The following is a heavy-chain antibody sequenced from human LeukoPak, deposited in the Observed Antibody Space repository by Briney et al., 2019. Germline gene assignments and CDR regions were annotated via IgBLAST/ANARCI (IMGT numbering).Heavy chain of an antibody. V-gene: IGHV4-30-2*01. D-gene: IGHD1-1*01. CDR2: IYHSGST. CDR3: ARGDALEYYFDY. J-gene: IGHJ4*02. Sequence: SETLSLTCAVSGGSISSGGYSWSWIRQPPGKGLEWIGCIYHSGSTYYNPSLKSRATISVDRSKNQFSLKLSSVTAADTAVYYCARGDALEYYFDYWGQGTLVTVSS. CDR1: GGSISSGGYS.